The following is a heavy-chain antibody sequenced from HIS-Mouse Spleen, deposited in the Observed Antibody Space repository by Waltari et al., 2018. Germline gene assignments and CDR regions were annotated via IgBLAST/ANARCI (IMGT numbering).Heavy chain of an antibody. CDR3: ARGDWRFDADSGYDYDY. CDR2: ISSRSSYI. Sequence: EVQLVESGGGLVKPGGSLRLSCAASGFTFSSYSMNWVRQAPGRGLEWVSSISSRSSYIYYADSVKGRLTISRDNAKNSLYLQMNSLRAEDTAVYYCARGDWRFDADSGYDYDYWGQGTLVTVSS. J-gene: IGHJ4*02. D-gene: IGHD5-12*01. CDR1: GFTFSSYS. V-gene: IGHV3-21*01.